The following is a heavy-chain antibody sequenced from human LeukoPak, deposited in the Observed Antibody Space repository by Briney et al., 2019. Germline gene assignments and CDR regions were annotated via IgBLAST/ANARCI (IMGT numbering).Heavy chain of an antibody. Sequence: PSETLSLTCTVSGGSISSYYWSWIRQPPGKGLEWIGYIYYSGSTNYNPSLKSRVTISVDTSKNQFSLKLSSVTAADTAVYYCARDGPPGSKGGAFDIWGQGTMVTVSS. CDR3: ARDGPPGSKGGAFDI. CDR1: GGSISSYY. V-gene: IGHV4-59*01. J-gene: IGHJ3*02. CDR2: IYYSGST. D-gene: IGHD3-10*01.